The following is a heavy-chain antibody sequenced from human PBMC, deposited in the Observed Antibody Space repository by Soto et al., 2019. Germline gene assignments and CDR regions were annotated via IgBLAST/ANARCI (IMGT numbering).Heavy chain of an antibody. J-gene: IGHJ2*01. D-gene: IGHD4-4*01. V-gene: IGHV3-30-3*01. CDR3: ARPLWRDDYNWGYFDL. Sequence: QVQLVESGGGVVQPGRSLRLSCAASGFTFSSYAMHLVRQAPGKGLEWVAVISYDGSNKYYADSVKGRFTISRDNSKNTLYLQMNSLGIQDSAVYYCARPLWRDDYNWGYFDLWGRGTLVTVSS. CDR1: GFTFSSYA. CDR2: ISYDGSNK.